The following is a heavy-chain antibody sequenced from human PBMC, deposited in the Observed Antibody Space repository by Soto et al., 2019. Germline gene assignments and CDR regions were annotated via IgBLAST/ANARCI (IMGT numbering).Heavy chain of an antibody. J-gene: IGHJ5*02. V-gene: IGHV3-23*01. D-gene: IGHD2-8*01. CDR1: GFTFNRHA. CDR3: AKVSSAWYAGFVDL. Sequence: EVQLLESGGGLVQPGGSLRLSCTASGFTFNRHAMTWVRQAPGKGLEWVSGLSDSGGSIYYADSVKGRFTISRANAMNPLYLQMNPLRAEDTAVYYCAKVSSAWYAGFVDLWGQGTLVTVSA. CDR2: LSDSGGSI.